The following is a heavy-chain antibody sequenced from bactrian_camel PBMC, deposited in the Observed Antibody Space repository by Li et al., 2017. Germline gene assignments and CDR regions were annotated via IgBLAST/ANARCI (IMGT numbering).Heavy chain of an antibody. V-gene: IGHV3S53*01. CDR3: TKSERGSWFRPDFDR. CDR2: IDSDGNA. CDR1: GYTYSTDC. D-gene: IGHD2*01. Sequence: HVQLVESGGGSVQPGGSLRLSCAAFGYTYSTDCMGWFRQAPGEEREGVAVIDSDGNAAYADSVKGRSTISRENAENTLYLQLNSLNTEDSAMYYCTKSERGSWFRPDFDRWGQGTQVTVS. J-gene: IGHJ6*01.